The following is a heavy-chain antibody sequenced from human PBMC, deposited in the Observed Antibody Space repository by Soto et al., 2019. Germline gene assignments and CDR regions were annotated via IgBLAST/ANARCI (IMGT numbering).Heavy chain of an antibody. CDR3: ARVVAYYDPYYYYGMDV. J-gene: IGHJ6*02. CDR2: IGSSSSYI. V-gene: IGHV3-21*01. Sequence: EVQLVESGGGLVKPGGSLRLSCAASEFTFSTYSMNWVRQAPGKGLEWVSSIGSSSSYIYYADPVKGRFTISRDNAKNXXYLQMNSLRAEDTAVYDCARVVAYYDPYYYYGMDVWGQGTPVTVSS. CDR1: EFTFSTYS. D-gene: IGHD3-22*01.